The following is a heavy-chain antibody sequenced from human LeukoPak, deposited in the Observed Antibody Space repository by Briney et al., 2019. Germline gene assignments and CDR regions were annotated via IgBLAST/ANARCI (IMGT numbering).Heavy chain of an antibody. CDR3: AKGAKVYDYVWGSYFY. V-gene: IGHV3-23*01. CDR2: ISGSGGST. CDR1: GLTFSSYA. J-gene: IGHJ4*02. Sequence: GGSLRLSCAASGLTFSSYAMSWVRQAPGKGLDWVSAISGSGGSTYYADSVKGRFTISRDNSKNTLYLQMNSLRAEDTAVYYCAKGAKVYDYVWGSYFYWGREPWSPSPQ. D-gene: IGHD3-16*01.